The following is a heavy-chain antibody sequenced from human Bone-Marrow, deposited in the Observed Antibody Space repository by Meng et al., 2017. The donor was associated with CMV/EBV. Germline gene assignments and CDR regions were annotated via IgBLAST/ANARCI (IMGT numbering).Heavy chain of an antibody. J-gene: IGHJ4*02. D-gene: IGHD3-22*01. Sequence: GGSLRLSCAASGFTFSSYAMHWVRQAPGKGLEWVAVISYDGSNKYYADSVKGRFTISRDNSKNTLYLQMNSLRAEDTAVYYCARNGFGYYYDSSGYHWGQGTLVTVSS. CDR1: GFTFSSYA. CDR3: ARNGFGYYYDSSGYH. CDR2: ISYDGSNK. V-gene: IGHV3-30*04.